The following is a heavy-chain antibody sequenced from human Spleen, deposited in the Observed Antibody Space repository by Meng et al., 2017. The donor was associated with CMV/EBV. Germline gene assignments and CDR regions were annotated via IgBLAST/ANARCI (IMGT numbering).Heavy chain of an antibody. D-gene: IGHD3-3*02. CDR1: GFTFSDYY. CDR3: ARLLARRAPFDY. CDR2: IRYDGSNK. Sequence: GESLKISCAASGFTFSDYYMSWIRQAPGKGLEWVAFIRYDGSNKYYADSVKGRFTISRDNSKNTLYLQMNSLRAEDTAVYYCARLLARRAPFDYWGQGTLVTVSS. V-gene: IGHV3-30*02. J-gene: IGHJ4*02.